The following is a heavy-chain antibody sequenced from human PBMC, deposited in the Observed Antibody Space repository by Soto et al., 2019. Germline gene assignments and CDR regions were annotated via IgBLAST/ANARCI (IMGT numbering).Heavy chain of an antibody. CDR3: ANIGGYYYYGMDV. V-gene: IGHV3-30*18. CDR2: ISYDGSNK. CDR1: GFTFSSYG. Sequence: QVQLVESGGGVVQPGRSLRLSCAASGFTFSSYGMHWVRQAPGKGLEWVAVISYDGSNKYYADSVKGRFTISRDNSKNTLYLQMNSLRAEDTAVYYCANIGGYYYYGMDVWGQGTTVTVSS. J-gene: IGHJ6*02. D-gene: IGHD3-3*01.